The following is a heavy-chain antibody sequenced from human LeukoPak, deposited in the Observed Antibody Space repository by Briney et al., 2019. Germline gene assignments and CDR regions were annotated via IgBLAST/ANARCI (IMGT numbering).Heavy chain of an antibody. Sequence: PGGSLRLSCAASGFPFAPFWMTWVRQAPGKGPEFVATINRDGSEVAYGNSVRGRFTISRDNAKKSLYLQMYSLRAEDTAMYYCARGIDEWLYLNYWGQGALVTASS. J-gene: IGHJ4*02. CDR3: ARGIDEWLYLNY. D-gene: IGHD3-3*01. CDR2: INRDGSEV. V-gene: IGHV3-7*04. CDR1: GFPFAPFW.